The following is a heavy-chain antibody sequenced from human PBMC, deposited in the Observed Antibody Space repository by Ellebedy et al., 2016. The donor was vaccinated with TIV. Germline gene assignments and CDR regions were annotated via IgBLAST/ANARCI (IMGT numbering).Heavy chain of an antibody. V-gene: IGHV3-21*01. D-gene: IGHD3-9*01. CDR1: GFTFSTSA. Sequence: PSETLSLTCAASGFTFSTSALNWVRQAPGKGLGWVSSINNVGTHIYYANSVRGRFTISRDNAKNSVFRQMNSLRADDTAVYFCARDPTTFLRYGNFDCWGQGTLVTVSS. J-gene: IGHJ4*02. CDR2: INNVGTHI. CDR3: ARDPTTFLRYGNFDC.